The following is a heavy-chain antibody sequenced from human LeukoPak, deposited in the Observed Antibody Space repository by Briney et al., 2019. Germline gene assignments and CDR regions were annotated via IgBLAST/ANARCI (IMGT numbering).Heavy chain of an antibody. V-gene: IGHV3-7*01. J-gene: IGHJ4*02. Sequence: GGSLRLSCAASGFTFSNYWMTWGRQAPGKGLEWVAHVKPDGSEKSYVDSVKGRFTISRDNAQNSLYLQMNSLRAEDTAVYYCARDRGYYVFDYWGQGTLVTVSS. CDR1: GFTFSNYW. D-gene: IGHD3-22*01. CDR2: VKPDGSEK. CDR3: ARDRGYYVFDY.